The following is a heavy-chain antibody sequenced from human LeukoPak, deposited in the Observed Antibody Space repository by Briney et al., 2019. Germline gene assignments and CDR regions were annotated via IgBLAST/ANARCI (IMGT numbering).Heavy chain of an antibody. CDR3: ARDLAVDDFVFFGY. D-gene: IGHD1-1*01. J-gene: IGHJ4*02. CDR2: MNSNTGGT. V-gene: IGHV1-2*02. Sequence: GASVKVSFTASGYTFTDYYIHWVRQAPGQGLEWMGWMNSNTGGTSYAKNLRGRVTMTRDTSIGTAYMELSRLTSDDTAIYYCARDLAVDDFVFFGYWGQGTLVTVSS. CDR1: GYTFTDYY.